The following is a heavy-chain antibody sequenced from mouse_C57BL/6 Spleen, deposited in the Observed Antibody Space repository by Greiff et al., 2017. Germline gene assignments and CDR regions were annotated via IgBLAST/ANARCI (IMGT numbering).Heavy chain of an antibody. CDR1: GYTFTSYG. D-gene: IGHD1-1*01. J-gene: IGHJ2*01. V-gene: IGHV1-81*01. Sequence: QVQLQQSGAELARPGASVKLSCKASGYTFTSYGISWVKQRPGQGLEWIGEIYPRSGNTYYNEKFKGKATLTADKSSSTAYMELRSLTSEDSAVYFCARRGYYTVAACDYWGQGTTLTVSS. CDR3: ARRGYYTVAACDY. CDR2: IYPRSGNT.